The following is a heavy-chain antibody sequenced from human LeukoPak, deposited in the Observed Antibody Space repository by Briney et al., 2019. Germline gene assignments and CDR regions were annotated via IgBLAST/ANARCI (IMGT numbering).Heavy chain of an antibody. CDR2: IRYDGSNK. Sequence: GGSLRLSCAASGFTLSSYGMHWVRQAPGKGLEWVAFIRYDGSNKYYADSVKGRFTISRDNSKNTLYLQMNSLRAEDTAVYYCAKGRPFYGDYGVFDYWGQGTLVTVSS. D-gene: IGHD4-17*01. CDR3: AKGRPFYGDYGVFDY. V-gene: IGHV3-30*02. CDR1: GFTLSSYG. J-gene: IGHJ4*02.